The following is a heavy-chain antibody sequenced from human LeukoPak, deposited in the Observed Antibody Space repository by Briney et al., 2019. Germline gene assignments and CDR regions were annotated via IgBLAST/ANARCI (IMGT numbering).Heavy chain of an antibody. D-gene: IGHD5-18*01. J-gene: IGHJ4*02. CDR3: ASGYSYGYGH. CDR1: GVTFSSYE. V-gene: IGHV3-48*03. CDR2: ISSSGSTI. Sequence: AGGSLRLSCAASGVTFSSYEMSWVRQAPGKGLEWVSYISSSGSTIYYADSVKGRFTISRDNAKNSLYLQMNSLTAADTAVYYCASGYSYGYGHWGQGTLVTVSS.